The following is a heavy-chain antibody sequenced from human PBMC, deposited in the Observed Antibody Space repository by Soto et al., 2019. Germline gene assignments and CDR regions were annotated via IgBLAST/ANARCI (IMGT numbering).Heavy chain of an antibody. V-gene: IGHV1-69*13. D-gene: IGHD3-9*01. Sequence: SVKVSCKASGGTFSSYAISWVRQAPGQGLEWMGGIIPIFGTANYAQKFQGRVTITADESTSTAYMELSSLRSEDTAVYYRASGPSDILTGTEQNYYYYYGMDVWGQGTTVTVSS. J-gene: IGHJ6*02. CDR3: ASGPSDILTGTEQNYYYYYGMDV. CDR1: GGTFSSYA. CDR2: IIPIFGTA.